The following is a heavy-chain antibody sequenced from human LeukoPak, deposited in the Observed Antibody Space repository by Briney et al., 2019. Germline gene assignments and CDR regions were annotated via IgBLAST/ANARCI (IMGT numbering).Heavy chain of an antibody. CDR2: IYSGGST. Sequence: GGSLRLSCAASGFTFSSYEMNWVRQAPGKGLEWVSVIYSGGSTYYADSVKGRFTISRDNSKNTLYLQMNSLRAEDTAVYYCASRYYDSSGYYFDYWGQGTLVTVSS. CDR1: GFTFSSYE. CDR3: ASRYYDSSGYYFDY. D-gene: IGHD3-22*01. V-gene: IGHV3-53*01. J-gene: IGHJ4*02.